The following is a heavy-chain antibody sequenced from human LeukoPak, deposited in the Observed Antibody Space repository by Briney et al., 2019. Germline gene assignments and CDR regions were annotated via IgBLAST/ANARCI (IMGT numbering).Heavy chain of an antibody. J-gene: IGHJ2*01. V-gene: IGHV1-8*03. D-gene: IGHD3-10*01. CDR1: GYTFTGYY. CDR3: ARGRQMSINWYFDL. Sequence: GTSVKVSCKASGYTFTGYYLHWVRQAAGQGLEWMGWMNPKSGSTAYAQKVQGRVTFTRNTSITTAYLDLTHLRYEDTAMYYCARGRQMSINWYFDLWGRGTQVTVAS. CDR2: MNPKSGST.